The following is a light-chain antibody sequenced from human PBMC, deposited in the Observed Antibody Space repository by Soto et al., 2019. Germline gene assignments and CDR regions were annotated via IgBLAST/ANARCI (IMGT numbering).Light chain of an antibody. CDR3: QQCYSIPYT. V-gene: IGKV4-1*01. CDR2: WAS. CDR1: QSVLYSSDNKNY. Sequence: DIVMTQSPDSLAVSLGERATINCKSSQSVLYSSDNKNYLAWYQQKPGQPPKLLIYWASIRESGVPDRFSGSGSGTDFTLTISSLQAEDVAVYYCQQCYSIPYTFGQGTKLEIK. J-gene: IGKJ2*01.